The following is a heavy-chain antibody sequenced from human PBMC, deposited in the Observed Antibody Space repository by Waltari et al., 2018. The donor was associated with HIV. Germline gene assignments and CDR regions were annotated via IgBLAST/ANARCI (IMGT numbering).Heavy chain of an antibody. CDR1: GFTFSSSA. V-gene: IGHV3-33*01. J-gene: IGHJ4*02. CDR2: IWYDGSNK. D-gene: IGHD6-13*01. Sequence: QVQLVESGGGVVQPGRSLRLSCAASGFTFSSSALHWVRQAPAKGREWVAVIWYDGSNKYYADSVKGRFTISRDNSKNTLYLQMNSLRAEDTAVYYCARDHLPGIAAAALTYYFDYWGQGTLVTVSS. CDR3: ARDHLPGIAAAALTYYFDY.